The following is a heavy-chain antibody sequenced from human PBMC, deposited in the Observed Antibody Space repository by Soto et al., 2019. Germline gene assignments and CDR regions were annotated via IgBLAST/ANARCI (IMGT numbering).Heavy chain of an antibody. CDR3: ARGGKWLAHLDY. V-gene: IGHV3-33*01. D-gene: IGHD3-22*01. J-gene: IGHJ4*02. Sequence: QVQLVESGGGVVQPGRSLRLSCAASGFTFSSYGMHWVRQAPGKGLEWVAVIWYDGSNKYYADSVKGRFTISRDNSKNTLYLQMNSLSAEDTAVYYCARGGKWLAHLDYWGQGTLVTVSS. CDR1: GFTFSSYG. CDR2: IWYDGSNK.